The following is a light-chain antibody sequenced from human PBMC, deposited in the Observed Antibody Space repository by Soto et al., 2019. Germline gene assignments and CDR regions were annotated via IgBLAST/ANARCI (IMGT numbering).Light chain of an antibody. V-gene: IGLV2-14*01. J-gene: IGLJ2*01. Sequence: QSALTQPASVSGSRGQSITISCTGTSSDVGGYDYVSWYQQHPGKVPKLMIYDVSSRPSGVSNRFSGSKSGNTASLTISGLQAEDEADYYCSSYASSSTLVFGGGTKLTVL. CDR1: SSDVGGYDY. CDR2: DVS. CDR3: SSYASSSTLV.